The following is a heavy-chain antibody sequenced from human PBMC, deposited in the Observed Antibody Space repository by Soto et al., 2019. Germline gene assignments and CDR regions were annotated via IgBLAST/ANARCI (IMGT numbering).Heavy chain of an antibody. CDR2: THHSTTS. CDR1: ASSLDSNYS. V-gene: IGHV4-38-2*01. Sequence: SQRRSLTWGLSASSLDSNYSWRWIRHPPGKGLGWIGATHHSTTSYYTCLLKRRVTTSMDTSKKRYSLRLNSVTAADTAKHSCASGLYGGNFDCWGQGTPVTVSS. CDR3: ASGLYGGNFDC. D-gene: IGHD4-17*01. J-gene: IGHJ4*02.